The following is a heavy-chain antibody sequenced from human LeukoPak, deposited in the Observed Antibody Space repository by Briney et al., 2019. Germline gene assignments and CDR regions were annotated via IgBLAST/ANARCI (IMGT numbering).Heavy chain of an antibody. J-gene: IGHJ4*02. CDR1: GGTFSSYA. V-gene: IGHV1-69*06. CDR2: IIPIFGTA. CDR3: ARARNSQGAVAGPDY. D-gene: IGHD6-19*01. Sequence: ASVKVSCKASGGTFSSYAISWVRQAPGQGLEWRGGIIPIFGTANYAQEFQGRVTITADKSTSTAYMELSSLRSENTAVYYCARARNSQGAVAGPDYWGRGTLVTVSS.